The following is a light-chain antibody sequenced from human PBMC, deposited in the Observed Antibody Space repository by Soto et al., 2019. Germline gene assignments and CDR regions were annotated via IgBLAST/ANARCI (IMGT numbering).Light chain of an antibody. Sequence: EIVMTQSPATLSVSQGERATLSCRASQSVSSNLAWYQQKPGQAPRLLIYGASSRATGIPDRFSGSGSGTDFTLTISGLEPEDFAVYYCQQYGNSRGTFGQGTKVDI. CDR1: QSVSSN. CDR2: GAS. V-gene: IGKV3-20*01. J-gene: IGKJ1*01. CDR3: QQYGNSRGT.